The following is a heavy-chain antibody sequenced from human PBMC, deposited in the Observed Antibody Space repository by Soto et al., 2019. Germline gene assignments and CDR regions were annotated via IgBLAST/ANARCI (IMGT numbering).Heavy chain of an antibody. Sequence: ESGPTLVNPTQTLTLTCTFSGFSLSTSGVGVGWIRQPPGKALEWLALIYWNDDKRYSPSLKSRLTITKDTSKNQVVLTMTNMDPVDTATYSCAHSWFGELLFYWFDPWRQGTLVTVSS. J-gene: IGHJ5*02. CDR2: IYWNDDK. V-gene: IGHV2-5*01. D-gene: IGHD3-10*01. CDR3: AHSWFGELLFYWFDP. CDR1: GFSLSTSGVG.